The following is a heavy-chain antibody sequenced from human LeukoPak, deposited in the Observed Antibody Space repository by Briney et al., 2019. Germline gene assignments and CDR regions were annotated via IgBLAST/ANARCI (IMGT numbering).Heavy chain of an antibody. CDR3: ARKGTGDLDYFDY. V-gene: IGHV4-61*02. J-gene: IGHJ4*02. Sequence: SQTLSLTCTVSGGSISSGSYYWSWIRQPAGKGLEWIGRIYTSGSTNYNPSLKSRVTISVDTPKNQFSLKLSSVTAADTAVYYCARKGTGDLDYFDYWGQGTLVIVSS. CDR2: IYTSGST. D-gene: IGHD7-27*01. CDR1: GGSISSGSYY.